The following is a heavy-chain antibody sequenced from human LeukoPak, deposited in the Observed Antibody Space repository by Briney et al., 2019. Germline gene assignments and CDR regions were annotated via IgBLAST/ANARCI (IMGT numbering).Heavy chain of an antibody. CDR3: ARRSSSAGNDY. V-gene: IGHV4-61*01. CDR1: GGSVSSGSYY. D-gene: IGHD6-6*01. Sequence: SETLSLTCTVSGGSVSSGSYYWSWIRQPPGKGLEWIGYIYFSGSTNYNPSLKSRVTISVDTSKNQFSLNLSSVTAADTAVYYCARRSSSAGNDYWGQGTLVTVSS. CDR2: IYFSGST. J-gene: IGHJ4*02.